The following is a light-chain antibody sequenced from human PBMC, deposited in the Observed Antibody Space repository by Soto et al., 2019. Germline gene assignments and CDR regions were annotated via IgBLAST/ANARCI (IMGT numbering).Light chain of an antibody. CDR3: QPYRSSPWT. CDR2: GAS. V-gene: IGKV3-20*01. CDR1: QSVSSSY. Sequence: EIVLTQSPGTLSLSPGERATLACRASQSVSSSYLAWYQQKPGQAPRLLIYGASSRATGIPDRFSGSGSGTDFSLTITSLPPEDFAMYHCQPYRSSPWTFGQGTKVEIK. J-gene: IGKJ1*01.